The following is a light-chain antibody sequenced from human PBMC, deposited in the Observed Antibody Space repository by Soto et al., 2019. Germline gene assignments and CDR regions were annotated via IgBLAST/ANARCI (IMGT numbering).Light chain of an antibody. CDR3: QQRNSWPLT. V-gene: IGKV3-11*01. CDR1: QSISTY. CDR2: EAL. J-gene: IGKJ4*02. Sequence: ETVLTQSPATLSLSPGERATLSCRASQSISTYLAWYQQKPGQAPRLLIYEALTRATGIPARFSGSGSGTDFTLTISSLEPEDFAVYYCQQRNSWPLTFGGGTKVEIK.